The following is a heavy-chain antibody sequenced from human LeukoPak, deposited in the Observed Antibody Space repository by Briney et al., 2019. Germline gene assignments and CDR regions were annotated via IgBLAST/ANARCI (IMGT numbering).Heavy chain of an antibody. Sequence: ETLSLTCTVSGGSISSSSYYWGWVRQAPGKGLEWVSAISGSGGSTYYADSVKGRFTISRDNSKNTLYLQMNRLKTEDTAVYYCTTLRPWIQPRWGQGTMVTVSS. V-gene: IGHV3-23*01. CDR1: GGSISSSSYY. J-gene: IGHJ3*01. CDR3: TTLRPWIQPR. CDR2: ISGSGGST. D-gene: IGHD5-18*01.